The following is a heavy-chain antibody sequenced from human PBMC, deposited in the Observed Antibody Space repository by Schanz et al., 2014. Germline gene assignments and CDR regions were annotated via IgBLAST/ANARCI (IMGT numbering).Heavy chain of an antibody. J-gene: IGHJ4*02. CDR2: IDGKSTTV. D-gene: IGHD3-9*01. CDR3: ARDSRPNYDFLTAYYSIDY. V-gene: IGHV3-48*01. Sequence: DLVESGGGLIQRGESLRLSCSASGFSFSSYSMNWVRQAPGKGLEWLSYIDGKSTTVYYADSVKGRFTVSRDNARNSLYLHMNTLGAEDTAVYYCARDSRPNYDFLTAYYSIDYWGQGTLVTVSS. CDR1: GFSFSSYS.